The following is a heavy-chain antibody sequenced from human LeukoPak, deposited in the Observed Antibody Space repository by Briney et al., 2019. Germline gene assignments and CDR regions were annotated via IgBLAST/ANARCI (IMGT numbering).Heavy chain of an antibody. CDR3: ARRELAVAFHFDY. V-gene: IGHV4-39*01. CDR1: GGSISSSSYY. J-gene: IGHJ4*02. D-gene: IGHD6-19*01. CDR2: IYYSGIT. Sequence: SETLSLTCTVSGGSISSSSYYWGWIRQPPGKGLEWIGSIYYSGITYYNPSLKSRVTISVDTSKNQFSLKLSSVTAADTAVYYCARRELAVAFHFDYWGQGTLVTVSS.